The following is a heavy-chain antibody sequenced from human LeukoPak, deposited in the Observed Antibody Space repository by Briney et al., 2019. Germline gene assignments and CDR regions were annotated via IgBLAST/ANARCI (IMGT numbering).Heavy chain of an antibody. D-gene: IGHD2-15*01. CDR2: IYYSGST. J-gene: IGHJ6*02. V-gene: IGHV4-59*08. CDR1: GGSISSYY. CDR3: AGVAANPSYYYYGMDV. Sequence: SETLSLTCTVSGGSISSYYWSWIRQPPGKGLEWIGYIYYSGSTNYNPSLKSRVTISVDTSKNQFSLKLSSVTAADTAVYYCAGVAANPSYYYYGMDVWGQGTTVTVSS.